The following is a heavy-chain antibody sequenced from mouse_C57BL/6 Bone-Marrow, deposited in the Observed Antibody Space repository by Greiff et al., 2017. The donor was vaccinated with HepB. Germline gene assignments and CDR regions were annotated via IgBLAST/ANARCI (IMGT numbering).Heavy chain of an antibody. D-gene: IGHD1-1*01. J-gene: IGHJ3*01. Sequence: QVQLKESGPELVKPGASVKISCKASGYSFTSYYIHWVKQRPGQGLEWIGWIYPGSGNTKYNEKFKGKATLTADTSSSTAYMQLSSLTSEDSAVYYCARSGDYYYGSSVWFAYWGQGTLVTVSA. CDR3: ARSGDYYYGSSVWFAY. CDR2: IYPGSGNT. V-gene: IGHV1-66*01. CDR1: GYSFTSYY.